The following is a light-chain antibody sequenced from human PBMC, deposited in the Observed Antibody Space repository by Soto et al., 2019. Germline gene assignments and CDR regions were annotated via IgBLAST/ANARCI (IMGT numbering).Light chain of an antibody. V-gene: IGLV1-40*01. CDR2: GST. CDR3: QSYDNSLSAYV. CDR1: SSDIGAGSE. Sequence: QSVLTQPPSLSGAPGQRVTISCTGSSSDIGAGSEVHWYQQLPGTAPKLLIFGSTNRPSGVPDRFSGSKSATSASLATTGLQAEDEADYYCQSYDNSLSAYVFGTGTRSPS. J-gene: IGLJ1*01.